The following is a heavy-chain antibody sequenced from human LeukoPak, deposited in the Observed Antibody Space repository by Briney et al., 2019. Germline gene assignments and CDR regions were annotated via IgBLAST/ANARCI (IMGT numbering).Heavy chain of an antibody. J-gene: IGHJ4*02. V-gene: IGHV1-69*05. Sequence: SVKVSCKASGGTFSSYAISWVRQAPGQGLEWMGGIIPIFGTANYAQKFQGRVTITTDESTSTAYMELSSLRSEDTAVYYCARDRDGEYYFDYWGQGTLVTVSS. CDR2: IIPIFGTA. D-gene: IGHD3-10*01. CDR3: ARDRDGEYYFDY. CDR1: GGTFSSYA.